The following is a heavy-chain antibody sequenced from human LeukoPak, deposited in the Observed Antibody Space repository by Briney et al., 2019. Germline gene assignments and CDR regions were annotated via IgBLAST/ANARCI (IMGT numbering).Heavy chain of an antibody. Sequence: PSETLSLTCTVSGGSISSGSYYWSWIRQPAGKGLEWIGRIYTSGSTNYNPSLKSRVTISVDTSKNQFSLKLSSVTAADTAVYYCARKNSGSYSNWGQGTLVTVSS. CDR1: GGSISSGSYY. CDR2: IYTSGST. D-gene: IGHD1-26*01. V-gene: IGHV4-61*02. CDR3: ARKNSGSYSN. J-gene: IGHJ4*02.